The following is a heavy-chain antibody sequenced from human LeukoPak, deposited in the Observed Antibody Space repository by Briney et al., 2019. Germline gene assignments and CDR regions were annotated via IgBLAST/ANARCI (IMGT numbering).Heavy chain of an antibody. J-gene: IGHJ4*02. CDR3: ASKGFYYFDY. CDR2: ISSSSNYI. V-gene: IGHV3-21*01. CDR1: GFTFSTSG. Sequence: PGGSLRLSCAASGFTFSTSGMNWVRQAPGKGLEWVSSISSSSNYIYYADSVKGRFTISRDNAKNSLHLQMNSLRAEDTAVYYCASKGFYYFDYWGQGTLVTVSS.